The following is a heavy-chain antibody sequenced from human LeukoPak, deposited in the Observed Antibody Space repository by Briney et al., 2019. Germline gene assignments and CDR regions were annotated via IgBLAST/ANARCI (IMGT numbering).Heavy chain of an antibody. Sequence: GGSLRLSCAASGFTFSSYAMHWVRQAPGKGLEYVSAISSNGGSTYYANSVKGRFTISRDNSKNTLYLQMGSLRAEDMAVYYCAKGGIAAAGTGTLGYWGQGTLVTVSS. J-gene: IGHJ4*02. CDR3: AKGGIAAAGTGTLGY. CDR1: GFTFSSYA. D-gene: IGHD6-13*01. V-gene: IGHV3-64*01. CDR2: ISSNGGST.